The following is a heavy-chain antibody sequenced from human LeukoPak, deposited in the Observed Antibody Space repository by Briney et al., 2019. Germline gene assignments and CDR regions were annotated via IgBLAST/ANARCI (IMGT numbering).Heavy chain of an antibody. D-gene: IGHD6-13*01. CDR3: AKDATAVPGTVYMDV. V-gene: IGHV3-21*01. CDR1: GFTLSTYS. Sequence: GGSLRLSCAASGFTLSTYSMNWVRQAPGKGLEWVSSISSSSIYICYADSVKGRFTISRDNAKNSVYLQMTSLRAEDTALYYCAKDATAVPGTVYMDVWGKGTTVTISS. CDR2: ISSSSIYI. J-gene: IGHJ6*03.